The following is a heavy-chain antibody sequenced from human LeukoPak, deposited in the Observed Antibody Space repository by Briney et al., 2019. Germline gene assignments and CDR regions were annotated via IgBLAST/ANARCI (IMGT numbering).Heavy chain of an antibody. CDR1: GFTFSGYY. J-gene: IGHJ4*02. D-gene: IGHD3-9*01. CDR2: ISNGSSYT. CDR3: ARGYYDILTGYYFDY. Sequence: GGSLRLSCAASGFTFSGYYMRWIRQAPGKGLEWVSFISNGSSYTNYADSVKGRFTISRDNPKNSLYLQMNSLRAEDTAVYYCARGYYDILTGYYFDYWGQGTLVTVSS. V-gene: IGHV3-11*06.